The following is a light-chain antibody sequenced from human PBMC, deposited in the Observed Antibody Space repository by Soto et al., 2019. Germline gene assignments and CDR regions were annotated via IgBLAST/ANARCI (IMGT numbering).Light chain of an antibody. CDR2: WAS. J-gene: IGKJ3*01. CDR3: QQYYATPLT. V-gene: IGKV4-1*01. CDR1: QSVFYSPKNKNY. Sequence: DIVMTQSPDSLAVSLGERATINCKSSQSVFYSPKNKNYLAWYQQKPGQPPKLLIYWASTRESGVPDRFSGSGSGRDFTLTISSLQAEDVAVYYCQQYYATPLTFGPGTKVDIK.